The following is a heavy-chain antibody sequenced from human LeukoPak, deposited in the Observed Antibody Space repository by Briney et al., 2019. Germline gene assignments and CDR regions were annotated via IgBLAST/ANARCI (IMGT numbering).Heavy chain of an antibody. Sequence: PGGSLRLSCAASGFTFSSYSMNWVRQAPGKGLEWVSSISSSSSYIYYADSVKGRFTISRDNAKNSLYLQMNSLRAEDTAVYYCARGYSSGWLEGTSFDYWGQGTLVTVSS. D-gene: IGHD6-19*01. CDR2: ISSSSSYI. CDR1: GFTFSSYS. CDR3: ARGYSSGWLEGTSFDY. J-gene: IGHJ4*02. V-gene: IGHV3-21*01.